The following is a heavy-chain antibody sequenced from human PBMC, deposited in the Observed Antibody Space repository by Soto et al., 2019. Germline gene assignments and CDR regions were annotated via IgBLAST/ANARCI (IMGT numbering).Heavy chain of an antibody. CDR1: GCSISSSTYY. Sequence: SETLSLTCTVSGCSISSSTYYWGWIRQPPGKGLEWIGSINYSGSTYYYNPSLKSRVTISVDTSRNQFSLKPNSVTAADTAVYYCATRLSGSYSDYWGQGTLVTVSS. CDR3: ATRLSGSYSDY. D-gene: IGHD1-26*01. CDR2: INYSGSTY. J-gene: IGHJ4*02. V-gene: IGHV4-39*01.